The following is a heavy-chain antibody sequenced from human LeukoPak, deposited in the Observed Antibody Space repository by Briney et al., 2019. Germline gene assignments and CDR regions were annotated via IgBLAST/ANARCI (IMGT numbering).Heavy chain of an antibody. D-gene: IGHD3-22*01. CDR3: ARARGYYDSSGYCYY. CDR1: GFTFDDYA. CDR2: ISSSSSYI. V-gene: IGHV3-21*01. Sequence: PGRSLRLSCAASGFTFDDYAMHWVRQAPGKGLEWVSSISSSSSYIYYADSVKGRFTISRDNAKNSLYLQMNSLRAEDTAVYYCARARGYYDSSGYCYYWGQGTLVTVSS. J-gene: IGHJ4*02.